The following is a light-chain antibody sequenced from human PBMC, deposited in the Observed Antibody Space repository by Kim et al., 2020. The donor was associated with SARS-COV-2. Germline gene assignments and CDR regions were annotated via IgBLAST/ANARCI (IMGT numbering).Light chain of an antibody. CDR2: DVV. Sequence: QSITISCTGTSSDVGGYNYVSWYQHHPGRAPKLMIYDVVKRPSGVSNRFSGSKSGNTASLTISGLQAEDEADYYCSSQTSTGTYVFGTGTKVTVL. V-gene: IGLV2-14*03. CDR1: SSDVGGYNY. CDR3: SSQTSTGTYV. J-gene: IGLJ1*01.